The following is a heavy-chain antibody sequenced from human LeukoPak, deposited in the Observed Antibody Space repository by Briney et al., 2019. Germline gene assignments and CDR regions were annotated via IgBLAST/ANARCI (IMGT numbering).Heavy chain of an antibody. CDR3: ARDPSDYYDSSGSPDY. CDR1: GGSISSGGYY. J-gene: IGHJ4*02. D-gene: IGHD3-22*01. V-gene: IGHV4-61*08. CDR2: IYSSGST. Sequence: SETLSLTCTVSGGSISSGGYYWSWIRQPPGKGLEWIGYIYSSGSTYYNPSLKSRVTISVDTSKNQFSLKLSSVTAADTAVYYCARDPSDYYDSSGSPDYWGQGTLVTVSS.